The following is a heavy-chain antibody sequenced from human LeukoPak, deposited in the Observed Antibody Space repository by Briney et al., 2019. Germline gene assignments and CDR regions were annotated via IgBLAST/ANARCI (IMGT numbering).Heavy chain of an antibody. CDR2: ISGSGSST. Sequence: GGSLRLSCAASGFIFSNYGMDWVRQAPGKGLDWVSSISGSGSSTYYAESVKGRVTISRDNSQNTLYLQMNSLRAEDTAIYYCAKDLPYYYDSSGSGDAFDIWGRGTMVTVST. CDR3: AKDLPYYYDSSGSGDAFDI. CDR1: GFIFSNYG. J-gene: IGHJ3*02. V-gene: IGHV3-23*01. D-gene: IGHD3-22*01.